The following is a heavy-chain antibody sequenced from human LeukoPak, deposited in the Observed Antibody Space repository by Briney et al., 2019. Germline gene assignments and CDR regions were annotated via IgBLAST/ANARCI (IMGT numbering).Heavy chain of an antibody. CDR2: IIAIFGTA. Sequence: SVKVSCKASGGTFSSYAISWVRQAPGQGLEWMGGIIAIFGTANYAQKFQGRVTITTDESTSTAYMELSSLRSEDTAVYYCARGDPYCSGGSCYSEGPDYWGQGTLVTVSS. V-gene: IGHV1-69*05. J-gene: IGHJ4*02. CDR1: GGTFSSYA. D-gene: IGHD2-15*01. CDR3: ARGDPYCSGGSCYSEGPDY.